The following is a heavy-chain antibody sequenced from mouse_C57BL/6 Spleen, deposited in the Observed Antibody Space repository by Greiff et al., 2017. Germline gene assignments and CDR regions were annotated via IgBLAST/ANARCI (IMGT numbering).Heavy chain of an antibody. CDR2: IYPGDGDT. CDR3: ARSDYDYEGFAY. D-gene: IGHD2-4*01. J-gene: IGHJ3*01. Sequence: VKLMESGAELVKPGASVKISCKASGYAFSSYWMNWVKQRPGKGLEWIGQIYPGDGDTNYNGKFKGKATLTADKSSSTAYMQLSSLTSEDSAVYFCARSDYDYEGFAYWGQGTLVTVSA. V-gene: IGHV1-80*01. CDR1: GYAFSSYW.